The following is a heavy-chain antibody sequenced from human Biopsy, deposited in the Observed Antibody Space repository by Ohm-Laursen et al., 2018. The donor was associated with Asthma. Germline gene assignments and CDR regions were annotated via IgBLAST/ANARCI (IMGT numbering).Heavy chain of an antibody. J-gene: IGHJ6*02. CDR2: IIPIFGAA. CDR1: GGTFSSYA. CDR3: ARDPHNSYLASLRTKFNYYYDGMDV. V-gene: IGHV1-69*01. D-gene: IGHD1-7*01. Sequence: SSVKVSCKASGGTFSSYAISWVRQAPGQGLEWMGGIIPIFGAANYAQKFQGRVTITADESTSTAYMELSSLRSEDTAVYYWARDPHNSYLASLRTKFNYYYDGMDVWGQGTTVTVSS.